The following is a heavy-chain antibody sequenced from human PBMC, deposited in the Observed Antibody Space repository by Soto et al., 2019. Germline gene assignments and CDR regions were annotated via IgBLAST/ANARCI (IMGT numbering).Heavy chain of an antibody. CDR2: ISPSSSII. J-gene: IGHJ6*02. Sequence: HPGGSLRLSCAASGFTFSSHSMNWVRQAPGKGLEWVSYISPSSSIIYYTDSVKGRFTISRDNAKNTLYLQMNSLRDEDTAVYYCARLVGTTPLHGMDVWGQGTTVTVSS. D-gene: IGHD1-26*01. CDR3: ARLVGTTPLHGMDV. V-gene: IGHV3-48*02. CDR1: GFTFSSHS.